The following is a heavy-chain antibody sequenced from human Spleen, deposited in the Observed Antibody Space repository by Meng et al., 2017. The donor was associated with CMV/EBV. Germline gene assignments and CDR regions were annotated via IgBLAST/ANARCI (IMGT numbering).Heavy chain of an antibody. CDR2: ISWNSGSI. J-gene: IGHJ4*02. Sequence: SLKISCAASGFTFDDYAMHWVRQAPGKGLEWVSGISWNSGSIGYADSVKGRFTISRDNAKNSLYLQMNSLRAEDTALYYCAKAQGSSIAARGYFDYWGQGTLVTVSS. CDR1: GFTFDDYA. V-gene: IGHV3-9*01. D-gene: IGHD6-6*01. CDR3: AKAQGSSIAARGYFDY.